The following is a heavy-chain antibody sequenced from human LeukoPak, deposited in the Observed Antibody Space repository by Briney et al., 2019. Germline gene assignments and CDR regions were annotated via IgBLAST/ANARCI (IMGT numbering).Heavy chain of an antibody. CDR3: ARDRGYSYGWFDP. CDR1: GYTFTGYY. J-gene: IGHJ5*02. V-gene: IGHV1-2*02. D-gene: IGHD5-18*01. Sequence: AASVKVSCTASGYTFTGYYMHWVRQAPGQGLEWMGWINPNSGGTNYAQKFQGRVTMTRDTSISTAYMELSRLRSDDPAVYYCARDRGYSYGWFDPWGQGTLVTVSS. CDR2: INPNSGGT.